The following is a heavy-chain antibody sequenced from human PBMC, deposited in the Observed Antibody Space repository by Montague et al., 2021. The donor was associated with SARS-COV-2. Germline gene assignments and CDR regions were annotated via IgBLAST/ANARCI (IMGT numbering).Heavy chain of an antibody. CDR3: AALPSSITIFGVVQGYYFDD. CDR1: GGSVNSGDYF. Sequence: TLSLTCTVSGGSVNSGDYFWTWIRQPAGKRLEWIGRVYTTGDTNYNPSPKSRVTISVDTSKNQFSLKLSSVTAADTAVYYCAALPSSITIFGVVQGYYFDDWGQGTLVTVSS. V-gene: IGHV4-61*02. CDR2: VYTTGDT. D-gene: IGHD3-3*01. J-gene: IGHJ4*02.